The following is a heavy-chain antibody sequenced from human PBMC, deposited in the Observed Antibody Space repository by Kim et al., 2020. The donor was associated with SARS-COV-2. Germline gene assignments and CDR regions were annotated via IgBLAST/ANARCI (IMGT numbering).Heavy chain of an antibody. D-gene: IGHD6-13*01. CDR2: INHSGST. Sequence: SETLSLTCAVYGGSFSGYYWSWIRQPPGKGLEWIGEINHSGSTNYNPSLKSRVTISVDTSKNQFSLKLSSVTAADTAVYYCARDGRRQLVLLQFDYWGQG. CDR3: ARDGRRQLVLLQFDY. CDR1: GGSFSGYY. V-gene: IGHV4-34*01. J-gene: IGHJ4*02.